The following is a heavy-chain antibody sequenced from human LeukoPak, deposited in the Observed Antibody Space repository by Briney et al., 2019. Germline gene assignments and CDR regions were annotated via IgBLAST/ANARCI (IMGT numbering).Heavy chain of an antibody. CDR1: GGSLIPYY. V-gene: IGHV4-59*01. CDR2: IYHSGTT. CDR3: ARVDSGTYYMPFDY. D-gene: IGHD1-26*01. J-gene: IGHJ4*02. Sequence: SETLSLTCTVSGGSLIPYYWSWIRQPPGKGLEWIGYIYHSGTTNYSPPLKGRATLSVDASKNQISLRLSSVTAADTAVYFCARVDSGTYYMPFDYWGQGSLVTVSS.